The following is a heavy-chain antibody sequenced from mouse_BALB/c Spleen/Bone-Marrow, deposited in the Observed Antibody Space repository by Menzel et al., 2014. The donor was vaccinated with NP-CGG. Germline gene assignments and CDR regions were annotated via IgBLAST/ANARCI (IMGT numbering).Heavy chain of an antibody. Sequence: VKLQESGAELVRPGTSVQVSCKASGYAFTNYWIEWIKQRPGQGLEWIGVINPGSGGANYNEKFKGKATLTADKSSSTAYIQFSSLTSDDPAVYFCARELGRRAMDYWGQGTSVTVSS. D-gene: IGHD4-1*01. CDR3: ARELGRRAMDY. CDR1: GYAFTNYW. V-gene: IGHV1-54*01. CDR2: INPGSGGA. J-gene: IGHJ4*01.